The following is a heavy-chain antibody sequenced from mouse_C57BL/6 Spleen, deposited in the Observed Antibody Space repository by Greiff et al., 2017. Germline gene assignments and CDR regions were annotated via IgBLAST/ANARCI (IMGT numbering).Heavy chain of an antibody. CDR2: ISGGGGNT. J-gene: IGHJ2*01. CDR1: GFTFSSYT. V-gene: IGHV5-9*01. D-gene: IGHD1-1*01. Sequence: EVHLVESGGGLVKPGGSLKLSCAASGFTFSSYTMSWVRQTPEKRLEWVATISGGGGNTYYPDSVRGRFPISRDNAKNTRYLQMSSLRSEDTALYYCASGVLRYYFDYWGQGTTLTVSS. CDR3: ASGVLRYYFDY.